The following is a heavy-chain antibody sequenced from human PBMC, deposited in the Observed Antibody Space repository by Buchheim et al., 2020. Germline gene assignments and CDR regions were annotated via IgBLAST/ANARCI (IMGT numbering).Heavy chain of an antibody. CDR2: ISGSGDTT. D-gene: IGHD1-26*01. J-gene: IGHJ4*02. Sequence: EVQLLESGGGLVQPGGSLRLSCAASEFTFSSYAMSWVRQAPGKGLEWVSAISGSGDTTYYTDSVKGRFTISRDNYKNTQYLQMSSLRAEDTAVYYCAKTTGGSYVYIDYWGQGTL. V-gene: IGHV3-23*01. CDR3: AKTTGGSYVYIDY. CDR1: EFTFSSYA.